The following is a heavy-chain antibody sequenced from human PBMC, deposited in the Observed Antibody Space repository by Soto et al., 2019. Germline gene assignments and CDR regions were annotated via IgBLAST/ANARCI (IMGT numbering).Heavy chain of an antibody. V-gene: IGHV1-46*03. Sequence: QVQLVQSGAEVKKPGASVKVSCKASGYTFTSYYMHWVRQAPGQGLEWMGIINPSGGSTSYAQKFQGRVTMTRDTSTSTVYMELSSLRSEATAVYYCAREGTDVNIVANWGQGTLVTVSS. CDR1: GYTFTSYY. CDR2: INPSGGST. CDR3: AREGTDVNIVAN. J-gene: IGHJ4*02. D-gene: IGHD5-12*01.